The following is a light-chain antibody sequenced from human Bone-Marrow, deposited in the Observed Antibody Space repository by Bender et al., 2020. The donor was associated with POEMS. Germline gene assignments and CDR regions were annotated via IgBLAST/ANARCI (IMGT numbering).Light chain of an antibody. J-gene: IGLJ3*02. Sequence: QSVLTQPPSVSGAPGQRVTISCTGSSSNTGSGYDINWYQQLPGTAPRLLIYANNKRPSGVPDRFSGSKSGTSASLAITGLQAEDEGDYYCQSYDNSLGGWVFGGGTKLTVL. V-gene: IGLV1-40*01. CDR3: QSYDNSLGGWV. CDR1: SSNTGSGYD. CDR2: ANN.